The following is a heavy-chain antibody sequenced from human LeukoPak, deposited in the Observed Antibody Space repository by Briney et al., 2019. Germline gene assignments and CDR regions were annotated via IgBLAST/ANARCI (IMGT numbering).Heavy chain of an antibody. CDR1: GGSFSGYY. D-gene: IGHD6-6*01. CDR3: ARASGGSSSRYPYFDY. V-gene: IGHV4-34*01. J-gene: IGHJ4*02. CDR2: INHSGST. Sequence: SETLSLTCAVYGGSFSGYYWSWIRQPPGKGLEWIGEINHSGSTNYNPSLKSRVTISVDTSKNQFSLKLSSVTAADTAEYYCARASGGSSSRYPYFDYWGQGTLVTVSS.